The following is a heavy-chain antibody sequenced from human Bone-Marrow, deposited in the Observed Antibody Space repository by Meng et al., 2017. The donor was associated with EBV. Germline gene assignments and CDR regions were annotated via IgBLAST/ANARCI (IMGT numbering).Heavy chain of an antibody. CDR2: IIPIFGTA. Sequence: QVQLVESGDEVKKPGPSVKVSCKASGGTCSSYAISWVRQAPGQGLEWMGGIIPIFGTANYAQKFQGRVTITADESTSTAYMELSSLRSEDTAVYYCARSPYDILTGLFDYWGQGTLVTVSS. J-gene: IGHJ4*02. CDR1: GGTCSSYA. D-gene: IGHD3-9*01. V-gene: IGHV1-69*01. CDR3: ARSPYDILTGLFDY.